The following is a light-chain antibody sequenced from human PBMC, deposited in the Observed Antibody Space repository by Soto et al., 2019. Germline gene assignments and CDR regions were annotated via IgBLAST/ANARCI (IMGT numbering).Light chain of an antibody. V-gene: IGKV3-20*01. CDR2: DAS. J-gene: IGKJ1*01. CDR1: QSVSSY. Sequence: EIVLTQSPATLSLSPGERAPLSCRASQSVSSYLAWYQQKPGQAPRLLIYDASNRATGIPARFSGSGSGTDFTLTISRLEPEDFAVYYCQQYGSSPLWTFGQGTKVDIK. CDR3: QQYGSSPLWT.